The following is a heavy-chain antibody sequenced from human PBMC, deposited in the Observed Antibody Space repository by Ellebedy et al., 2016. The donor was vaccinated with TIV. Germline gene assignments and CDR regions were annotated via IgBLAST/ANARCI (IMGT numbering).Heavy chain of an antibody. CDR1: GFTISDDW. V-gene: IGHV3-7*01. J-gene: IGHJ4*02. CDR3: VTWDQDYGR. Sequence: GESLKISCEVSGFTISDDWMSWVRQAPGKGLEWVAHINPDGSAEYYVDSVKGRFSISRDNAKRSLFLQMNSLRVDDTAVYYCVTWDQDYGRWGQGSLVTVSS. D-gene: IGHD3-10*01. CDR2: INPDGSAE.